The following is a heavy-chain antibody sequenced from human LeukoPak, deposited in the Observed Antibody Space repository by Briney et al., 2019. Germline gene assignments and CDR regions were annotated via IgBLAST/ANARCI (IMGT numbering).Heavy chain of an antibody. CDR1: GFTFSSYS. D-gene: IGHD3-10*01. J-gene: IGHJ4*02. CDR3: ARDSSDVRDDYGDF. Sequence: AGSLRLSCAASGFTFSSYSMNWVRQAPGKGLEWDSYISSSSSTIYYADSVKGRFTISRDNAKNSLYLQMNSLRDEDTAVYYCARDSSDVRDDYGDFWGQGTLVTVSS. CDR2: ISSSSSTI. V-gene: IGHV3-48*02.